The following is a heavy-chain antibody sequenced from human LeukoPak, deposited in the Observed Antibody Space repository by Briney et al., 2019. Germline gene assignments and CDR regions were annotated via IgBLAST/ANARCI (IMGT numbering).Heavy chain of an antibody. CDR2: MYPGDSDS. J-gene: IGHJ2*01. CDR1: GYSFTSQ. V-gene: IGHV5-51*01. D-gene: IGHD3-22*01. CDR3: ARLTYYFDRSEYYAFLHFDR. Sequence: GESLKISCKGSGYSFTSQIGWVRQMPGKGLEWMVIMYPGDSDSRYSPSFQGQVTISADTSISSAYLQWDSLKASATAMSYCARLTYYFDRSEYYAFLHFDRWGRGTLVTVSS.